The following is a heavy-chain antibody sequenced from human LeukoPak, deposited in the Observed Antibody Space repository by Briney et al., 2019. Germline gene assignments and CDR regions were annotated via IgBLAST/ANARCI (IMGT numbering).Heavy chain of an antibody. D-gene: IGHD3-3*01. V-gene: IGHV3-21*01. J-gene: IGHJ4*02. Sequence: GGSLRLSCAASGFIFSNAWMNWVRQAPGKGLEWVSSITGRSSYTYYADSVKGRFTISRDNAKNSLYLQMNSLRAEDTAVYYCARDQDFGVVIDYWGQGTLVTVSS. CDR2: ITGRSSYT. CDR3: ARDQDFGVVIDY. CDR1: GFIFSNAW.